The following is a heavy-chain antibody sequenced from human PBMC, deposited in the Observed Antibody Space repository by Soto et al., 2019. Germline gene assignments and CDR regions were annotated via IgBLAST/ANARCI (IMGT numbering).Heavy chain of an antibody. Sequence: QVTLKESGPVLVKPTETLTLTCTVSGFSLSNARMGVSWIRQPPGKALEWLAHIFSNDEKSYSTSLKSRLTISKDTSKSQVVLTMNNMDPVDTATYYCARILPAADYDGSGSYLDYWGQGTLVTVSS. J-gene: IGHJ4*02. V-gene: IGHV2-26*01. D-gene: IGHD3-10*01. CDR1: GFSLSNARMG. CDR2: IFSNDEK. CDR3: ARILPAADYDGSGSYLDY.